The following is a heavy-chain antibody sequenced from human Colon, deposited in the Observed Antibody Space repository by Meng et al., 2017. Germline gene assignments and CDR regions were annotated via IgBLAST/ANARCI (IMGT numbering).Heavy chain of an antibody. CDR1: GGSISTYY. D-gene: IGHD1-26*01. J-gene: IGHJ4*02. Sequence: QVHLLESGPGRVTPSETLSPPCAVSGGSISTYYWSWIRQPPGKGLEWIGNNYYSGSTNYNPSLASRVTISVDTSKNQFSLNLTSVTAADTAVYYCARARGGIVAEFFDYWGQGILVTVSS. CDR3: ARARGGIVAEFFDY. CDR2: NYYSGST. V-gene: IGHV4-59*12.